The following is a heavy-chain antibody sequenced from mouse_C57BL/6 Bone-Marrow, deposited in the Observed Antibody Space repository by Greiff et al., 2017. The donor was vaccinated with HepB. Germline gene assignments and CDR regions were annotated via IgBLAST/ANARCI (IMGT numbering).Heavy chain of an antibody. CDR1: GYTFTDYE. D-gene: IGHD1-1*01. CDR3: TGITTVRYAMDY. Sequence: VQLQQSGAELVRPGASVTLSCKASGYTFTDYEMHWVKQTPVHGLEWIGAIDPETGGTAYNQKFKGKAILTADKSSSTAYMELRSLTSEDSAVYYCTGITTVRYAMDYWGQGTSVTVSS. V-gene: IGHV1-15*01. J-gene: IGHJ4*01. CDR2: IDPETGGT.